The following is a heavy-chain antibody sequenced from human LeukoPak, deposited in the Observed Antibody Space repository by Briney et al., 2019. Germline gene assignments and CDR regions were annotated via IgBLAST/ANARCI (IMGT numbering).Heavy chain of an antibody. Sequence: GGSLRLSCAVSGFTFSGYAMSWVRQAPGKGLEWVSSITDSSSYIYYADSLKGRFTISRDNAKKSLYLQMNSLRAEDTAVYYCTRDLRFSGSSDYWGQGTLVTVSS. J-gene: IGHJ4*02. CDR2: ITDSSSYI. CDR3: TRDLRFSGSSDY. CDR1: GFTFSGYA. D-gene: IGHD1-26*01. V-gene: IGHV3-21*01.